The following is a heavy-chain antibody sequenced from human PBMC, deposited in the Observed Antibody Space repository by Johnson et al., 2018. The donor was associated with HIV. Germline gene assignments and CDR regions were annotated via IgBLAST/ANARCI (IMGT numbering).Heavy chain of an antibody. CDR2: IHSGGST. Sequence: VQLVESGGGLVQPGGSLRLSCAASGFTVSSNYMSWVRQAPGKGLEWVSVIHSGGSTYYADSVEGRFTLSRDNSKNTVLLQMNSLGVEDTAVYYCARGGHCGGDCAGAKQALDIWGQGTRVTVSS. D-gene: IGHD2-21*01. CDR1: GFTVSSNY. V-gene: IGHV3-66*01. CDR3: ARGGHCGGDCAGAKQALDI. J-gene: IGHJ3*02.